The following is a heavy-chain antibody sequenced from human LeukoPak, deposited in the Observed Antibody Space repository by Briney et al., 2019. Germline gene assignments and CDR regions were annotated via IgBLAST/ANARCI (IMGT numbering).Heavy chain of an antibody. J-gene: IGHJ4*02. V-gene: IGHV5-51*01. CDR1: GYSFTSYW. CDR2: IYPGDSDT. Sequence: GESLKISCKGSGYSFTSYWIGWVRQMPGKGLEWMGIIYPGDSDTRYSPSFQGQVTISADKSISTAYLQWSSLKASDTAMYYCARLLHTAMVDWRETAFDYWGQGTLVTVSS. D-gene: IGHD5-18*01. CDR3: ARLLHTAMVDWRETAFDY.